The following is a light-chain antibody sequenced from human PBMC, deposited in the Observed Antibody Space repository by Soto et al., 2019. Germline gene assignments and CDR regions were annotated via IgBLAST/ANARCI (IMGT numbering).Light chain of an antibody. V-gene: IGKV1-5*01. CDR3: QQYNSYSQT. J-gene: IGKJ1*01. Sequence: DIQMTQSPSTLSASVGDRVTITCRASQSISSWLAWYQQKPGKAPKLLIYDASSLESGVPSRFSGSGSGTEFTLTISSLQPDDFATYYFQQYNSYSQTFGQGNKVEIK. CDR1: QSISSW. CDR2: DAS.